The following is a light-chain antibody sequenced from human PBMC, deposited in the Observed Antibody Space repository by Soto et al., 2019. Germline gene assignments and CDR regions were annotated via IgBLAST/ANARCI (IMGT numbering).Light chain of an antibody. CDR1: QRISSY. CDR3: QESYSTPWT. J-gene: IGKJ1*01. CDR2: AAS. Sequence: DIKSTQSPSFLSASVGDRVTITCRASQRISSYLNWYQQKPGKAPKLLIYAASSLHSGVPSRFSGSGSGTDFTLTISSLQTEDLATYYCQESYSTPWTVGQGTKGEIK. V-gene: IGKV1-39*01.